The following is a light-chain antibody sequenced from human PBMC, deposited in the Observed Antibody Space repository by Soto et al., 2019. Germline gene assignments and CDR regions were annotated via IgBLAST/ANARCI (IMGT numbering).Light chain of an antibody. J-gene: IGKJ1*01. CDR3: QYWSDYCWT. V-gene: IGKV1-5*03. Sequence: DIQLTQSPSTLSTSVGDRVTISCRASQSISSWLAWYQQKPGKAPKLLIYNTSNLESGVPPRFGGSGSGTEFTLTISSLQPDEFATYYRQYWSDYCWTFGQGTKVEIK. CDR1: QSISSW. CDR2: NTS.